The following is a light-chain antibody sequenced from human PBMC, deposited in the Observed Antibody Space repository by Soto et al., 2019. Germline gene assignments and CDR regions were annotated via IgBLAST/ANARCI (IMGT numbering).Light chain of an antibody. Sequence: QSVLTQPPSASGTPGQRVTISCSGSSSNIGSNTVNWYQQLPGTAPKLLIYSNNQRPPGVPDRFSGSKSGTSASLAISGLQSEDEADYYCAAWDDSLNDVVFGGGTKVTVL. CDR2: SNN. CDR3: AAWDDSLNDVV. J-gene: IGLJ2*01. CDR1: SSNIGSNT. V-gene: IGLV1-44*01.